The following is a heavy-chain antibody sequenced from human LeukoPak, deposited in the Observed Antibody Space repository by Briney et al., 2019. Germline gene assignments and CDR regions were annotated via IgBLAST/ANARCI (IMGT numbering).Heavy chain of an antibody. CDR3: TRGDYYDGGGRNWFDP. J-gene: IGHJ5*02. CDR2: IHISWTT. CDR1: GGSISYSHW. V-gene: IGHV4-4*02. D-gene: IGHD3-16*01. Sequence: PSGTLSLTCAVSGGSISYSHWWSWARQPPGKGLEWIGRIHISWTTYYNPSLKSRLTMSVDTSKNQFSMRLTSVTAADTAVYYCTRGDYYDGGGRNWFDPWGQGTLVTVSS.